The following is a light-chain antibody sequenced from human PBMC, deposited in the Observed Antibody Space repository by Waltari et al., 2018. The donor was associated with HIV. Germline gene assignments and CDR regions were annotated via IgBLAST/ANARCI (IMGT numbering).Light chain of an antibody. J-gene: IGLJ2*01. V-gene: IGLV1-40*01. Sequence: QSMLTQPPSVSGAPGQRVTISCTGSSSTIGADYDVHWYQQIPGTAPKLLITGNKNRPSGVPDRFSASKSGTSASLTISGLQAEDGADYFCQSYDISLSASVVFGGGTRLTVL. CDR1: SSTIGADYD. CDR3: QSYDISLSASVV. CDR2: GNK.